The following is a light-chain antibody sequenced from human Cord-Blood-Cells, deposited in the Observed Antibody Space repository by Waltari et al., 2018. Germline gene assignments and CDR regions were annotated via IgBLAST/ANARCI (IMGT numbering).Light chain of an antibody. V-gene: IGLV2-23*01. CDR3: CSYAGSSTWV. CDR1: SSDVGSYNL. Sequence: QSALTQPASVSGSPGQSITISCTGTSSDVGSYNLVSWYQQHPGKAPKLMIYEGRKRPSGLSTRFSGAKSGNTASLTISGLQAEDEADYYCCSYAGSSTWVFGGGTKLTVL. CDR2: EGR. J-gene: IGLJ3*02.